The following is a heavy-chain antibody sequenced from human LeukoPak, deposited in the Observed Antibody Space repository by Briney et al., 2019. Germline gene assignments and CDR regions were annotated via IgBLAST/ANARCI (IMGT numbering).Heavy chain of an antibody. CDR2: IRHDGSEK. V-gene: IGHV3-7*01. Sequence: GGSLRLSCAASGFTFSSYAMSWVRQAPGKGLEWVANIRHDGSEKDYVDSVKGRFTISRDNAKNSLYLQMNRLRAEDTAVYYCARDVEGYDFWSGYPPHDYWGQGTLVTVSS. D-gene: IGHD3-3*01. J-gene: IGHJ4*02. CDR3: ARDVEGYDFWSGYPPHDY. CDR1: GFTFSSYA.